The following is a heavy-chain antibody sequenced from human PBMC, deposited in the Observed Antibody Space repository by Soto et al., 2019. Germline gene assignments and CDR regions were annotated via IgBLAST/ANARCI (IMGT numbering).Heavy chain of an antibody. Sequence: QVQLQESGPGLVKPSQTLSLTCTVSGGSISSGGYSWSWIRQHPGKGLEWIGYIYYSGSTYYNPSLRSRVTISVATSKNQFSLKLSSVTAADTAVYYCALRLGDPGRLYFDYWGQETLVTVSS. J-gene: IGHJ4*02. CDR3: ALRLGDPGRLYFDY. V-gene: IGHV4-31*03. D-gene: IGHD3-16*01. CDR2: IYYSGST. CDR1: GGSISSGGYS.